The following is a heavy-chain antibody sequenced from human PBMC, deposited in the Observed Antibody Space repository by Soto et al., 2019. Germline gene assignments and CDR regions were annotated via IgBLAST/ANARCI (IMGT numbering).Heavy chain of an antibody. CDR1: GFICSSYD. CDR3: AKATATSGGAFEI. CDR2: ILVGGST. J-gene: IGHJ3*02. V-gene: IGHV3-23*01. D-gene: IGHD1-26*01. Sequence: GGSLRLSCAVSGFICSSYDMSWVRQAPGKGLEWVSTILVGGSTHYEDSVKGRFTISRDTSKNTVYLQMNSLTAGDTAFYYCAKATATSGGAFEIYGQGTLVTVSS.